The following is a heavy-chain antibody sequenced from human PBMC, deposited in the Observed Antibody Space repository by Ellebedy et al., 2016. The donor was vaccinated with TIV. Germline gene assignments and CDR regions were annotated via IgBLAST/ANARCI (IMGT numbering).Heavy chain of an antibody. CDR2: VRTKTNKYAT. CDR3: TRLNYGFDY. CDR1: GFTFSVSA. D-gene: IGHD3-10*01. Sequence: PGGSLRLSCAASGFTFSVSAMHWVRQAPGKGLEWVGRVRTKTNKYATAYGASVKGRFTISRDDSKNTAYLQMNSLKSEDTAVYYCTRLNYGFDYWGRGTLVTVSS. J-gene: IGHJ4*02. V-gene: IGHV3-73*01.